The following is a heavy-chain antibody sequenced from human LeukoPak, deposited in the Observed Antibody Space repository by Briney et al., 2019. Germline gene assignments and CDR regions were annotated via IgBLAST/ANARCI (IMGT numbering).Heavy chain of an antibody. CDR3: ARGSKGSSPYWYFDL. J-gene: IGHJ2*01. D-gene: IGHD6-13*01. V-gene: IGHV6-1*01. Sequence: SQTLSLTCAISGDSVSSSSATWNWIRQSPSRGFEWLGRTYYRSKWYDDYAVSVKSRITISPDTSKNHFSLQLNSVTPEDTAVYYCARGSKGSSPYWYFDLWGRGTLVTVSS. CDR1: GDSVSSSSAT. CDR2: TYYRSKWYD.